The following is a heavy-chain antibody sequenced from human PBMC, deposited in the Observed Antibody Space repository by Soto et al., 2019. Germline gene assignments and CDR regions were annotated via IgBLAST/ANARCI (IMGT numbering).Heavy chain of an antibody. Sequence: SETLSLTCTVSGGSISSYYWSWIRQPPGKGLEWIGYIYYSGSTNYNPSLKSRVTISVDTSKNQFSMKLSSATAAGTAVYYCARGAVPAANYYYYYMDVWGKGTTVTVSS. J-gene: IGHJ6*03. CDR1: GGSISSYY. CDR2: IYYSGST. V-gene: IGHV4-59*01. CDR3: ARGAVPAANYYYYYMDV. D-gene: IGHD2-2*01.